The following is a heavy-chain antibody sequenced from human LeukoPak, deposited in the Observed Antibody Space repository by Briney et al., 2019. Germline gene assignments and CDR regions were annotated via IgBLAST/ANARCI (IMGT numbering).Heavy chain of an antibody. D-gene: IGHD5-18*01. CDR2: IYYSGST. CDR3: AGGEAAMVLFDY. J-gene: IGHJ4*02. Sequence: SETLSLTCTVSGGSISSSSYYWGWIRQPPGKGLEWIGSIYYSGSTYYNPSLKSRVTISVDTSKNQFSLKLSSVTAADTAVYYCAGGEAAMVLFDYWGRGTLVTVSS. V-gene: IGHV4-39*01. CDR1: GGSISSSSYY.